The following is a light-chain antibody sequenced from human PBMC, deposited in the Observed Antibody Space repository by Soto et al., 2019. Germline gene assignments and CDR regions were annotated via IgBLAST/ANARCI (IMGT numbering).Light chain of an antibody. J-gene: IGKJ1*01. CDR3: QQYGSSPQT. V-gene: IGKV3-20*01. Sequence: EIVLTQSPGTLSLSPGERATLSCRASQSVRSSYLAWYQQKPGQAPRLLIYGASSRATGIPDRFSGSGSGTDFTLTISRLEPEDFAVYYCQQYGSSPQTFVQGTKVEIK. CDR2: GAS. CDR1: QSVRSSY.